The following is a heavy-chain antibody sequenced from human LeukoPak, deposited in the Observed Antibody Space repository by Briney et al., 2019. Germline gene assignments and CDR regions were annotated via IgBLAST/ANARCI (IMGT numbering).Heavy chain of an antibody. J-gene: IGHJ5*02. CDR2: IYVDGSST. CDR3: ARSDWFDP. CDR1: GFTLSNYW. V-gene: IGHV3-74*01. Sequence: GGSLRLSCVAPGFTLSNYWMHWVRQAPGKGLVWVSRIYVDGSSTIHEDSVKGRFIISRDNAKNTLYLQMNSLRDEDTAVYYCARSDWFDPWGQGTLVTVSS.